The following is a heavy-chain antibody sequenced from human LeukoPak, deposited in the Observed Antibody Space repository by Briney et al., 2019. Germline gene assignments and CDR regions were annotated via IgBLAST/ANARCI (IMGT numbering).Heavy chain of an antibody. V-gene: IGHV1-69*05. Sequence: SVKVSCKASGGTFSSYAISWVRQAPGQGLEWMGGIIPIFGTANYAQKFQGRVTITTDESTSTAYMELSSLRSEDTAVYYCARAGPVDVGVGAHDYWGQGTLVTVSS. CDR2: IIPIFGTA. D-gene: IGHD1-26*01. J-gene: IGHJ4*02. CDR1: GGTFSSYA. CDR3: ARAGPVDVGVGAHDY.